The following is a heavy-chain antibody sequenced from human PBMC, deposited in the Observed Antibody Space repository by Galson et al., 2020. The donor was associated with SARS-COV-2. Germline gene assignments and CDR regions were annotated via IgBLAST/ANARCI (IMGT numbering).Heavy chain of an antibody. CDR3: ARGSHSITMIVVVIPFDY. CDR2: ISSSGSTI. CDR1: GFTFSSYE. Sequence: GGSLRLSCAASGFTFSSYEMNWVRQAPGKGLAWVSYISSSGSTIYYADSVKGRFTISRDNAKNSLYLQMNSLRAEDTAVYYCARGSHSITMIVVVIPFDYWGQGTLVTVSS. J-gene: IGHJ4*02. D-gene: IGHD3-22*01. V-gene: IGHV3-48*03.